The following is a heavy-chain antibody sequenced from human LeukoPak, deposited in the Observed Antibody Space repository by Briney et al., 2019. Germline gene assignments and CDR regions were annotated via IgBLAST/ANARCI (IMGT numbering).Heavy chain of an antibody. D-gene: IGHD2-2*01. V-gene: IGHV4-59*01. CDR2: IYYSGST. J-gene: IGHJ4*02. CDR1: GGSISSYY. CDR3: ARGVPRWAYFDY. Sequence: SETLSLTCTVSGGSISSYYWSWIRQPPGKGLEWIGYIYYSGSTNYNPSLKSRVTISVDTSENQFSLKLSSVTAADTAVYYCARGVPRWAYFDYWGQGTLVTVSS.